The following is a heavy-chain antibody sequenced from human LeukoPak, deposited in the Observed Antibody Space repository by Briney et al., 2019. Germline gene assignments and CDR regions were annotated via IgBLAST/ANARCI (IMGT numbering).Heavy chain of an antibody. CDR3: ARGLTAVAGPFDY. CDR2: INHSGGT. V-gene: IGHV4-34*01. Sequence: PSETLSLTCAVYGGSFSGYYWSWIRQPPGKELEWIGEINHSGGTNYNPFLKSRVTISVDTSKNQFSLKLSSVTAADTAVYYCARGLTAVAGPFDYWGQGTLVTVSS. CDR1: GGSFSGYY. D-gene: IGHD6-19*01. J-gene: IGHJ4*02.